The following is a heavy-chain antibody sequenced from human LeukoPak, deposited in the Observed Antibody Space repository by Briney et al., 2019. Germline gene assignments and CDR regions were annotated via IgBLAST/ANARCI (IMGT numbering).Heavy chain of an antibody. CDR1: GGSISSHD. CDR2: ISYTGST. V-gene: IGHV4-59*11. Sequence: SETLSLTCTVSGGSISSHDWAWIRQPPGKGLEWIGYISYTGSTNYNPSLKSRVTISVDKSKNQFSLKLRSVTAADTAVYYCAREGYSSNWYDYWGQGTLVTVSS. D-gene: IGHD6-13*01. CDR3: AREGYSSNWYDY. J-gene: IGHJ5*01.